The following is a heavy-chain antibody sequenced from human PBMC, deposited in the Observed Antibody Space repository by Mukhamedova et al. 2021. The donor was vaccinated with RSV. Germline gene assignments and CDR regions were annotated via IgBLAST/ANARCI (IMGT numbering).Heavy chain of an antibody. Sequence: SASNGDTTYAQNLQGRVTLTTDTATNTAYMELRTLRSDDTAVYYCARDPPWNNRSWYIIVNWGQGTLVSVSS. CDR3: ARDPPWNNRSWYIIVN. D-gene: IGHD6-13*01. V-gene: IGHV1-18*01. J-gene: IGHJ4*02. CDR2: SASNGDT.